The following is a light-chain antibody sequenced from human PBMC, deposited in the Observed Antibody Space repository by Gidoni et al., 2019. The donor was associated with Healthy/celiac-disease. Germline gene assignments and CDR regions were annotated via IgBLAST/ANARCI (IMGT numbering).Light chain of an antibody. CDR3: QQYDNLPLT. J-gene: IGKJ4*01. CDR1: QDISNY. CDR2: DAS. V-gene: IGKV1-33*01. Sequence: DIQMTQSPPSLSASVGERVTITCQASQDISNYLNWYQQKPGKAPKLLIYDASNLETGVPSRFSGSGSETDFTFTISSLQPEDIATYYCQQYDNLPLTFGGGTRVEIK.